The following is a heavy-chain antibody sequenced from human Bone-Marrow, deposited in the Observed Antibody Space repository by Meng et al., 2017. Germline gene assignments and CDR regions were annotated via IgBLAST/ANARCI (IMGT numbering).Heavy chain of an antibody. CDR2: ISWNSGSI. V-gene: IGHV3-9*01. CDR1: GFTFVDYA. Sequence: GGSLRLSCAASGFTFVDYAMHWVRQAPGKGLEWVSGISWNSGSIGYADSVQGRFTIPRNNAKNSMYLQMNRLRAEDTALYYFAKDIRVLYYYGMDVWGQGTTVTVSS. CDR3: AKDIRVLYYYGMDV. D-gene: IGHD3-10*01. J-gene: IGHJ6*02.